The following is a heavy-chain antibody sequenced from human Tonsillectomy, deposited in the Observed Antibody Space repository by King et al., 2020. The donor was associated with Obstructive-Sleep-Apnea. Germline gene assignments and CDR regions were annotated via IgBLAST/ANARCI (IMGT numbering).Heavy chain of an antibody. CDR3: ARSYCSGGSCYSP. CDR1: GGSISSYY. V-gene: IGHV4-59*08. CDR2: IYYSGGT. Sequence: LQLQESGPGLVKPSETLSLTCTISGGSISSYYWSWIRQAPGKGLEWIGYIYYSGGTNYNPSLKSRVTISLDTSKNQFSLKLSSVTAADTAVYYCARSYCSGGSCYSPWGQGTLVTVSS. J-gene: IGHJ5*02. D-gene: IGHD2-15*01.